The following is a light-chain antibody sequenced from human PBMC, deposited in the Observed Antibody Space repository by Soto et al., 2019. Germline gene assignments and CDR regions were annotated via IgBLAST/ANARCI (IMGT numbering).Light chain of an antibody. J-gene: IGLJ2*01. CDR3: SSYTSRSTKV. V-gene: IGLV2-14*03. CDR1: SSDVGGYNF. Sequence: QSALTQPASVSGSPGQSITISCTGTSSDVGGYNFVSWYQHHPGKAPKLMIFDVRIRPSGVSNRFSGSKSGNTASLTISGLQAEDEAHYYCSSYTSRSTKVFGGGTKLTVL. CDR2: DVR.